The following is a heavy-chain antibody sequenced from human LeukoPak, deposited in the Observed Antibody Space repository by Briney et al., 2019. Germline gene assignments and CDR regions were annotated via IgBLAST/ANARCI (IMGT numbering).Heavy chain of an antibody. J-gene: IGHJ4*02. CDR1: GYTFTGYY. V-gene: IGHV1-2*02. CDR2: INPNSGGT. D-gene: IGHD4-17*01. Sequence: ASVKVSCKASGYTFTGYYMHWVRQAPGQGLEWMGWINPNSGGTNYAQKFQGRVTMTRDTSISTAYMELSRLRSDDTAVYYCARGREPDYGDYGETYFDYWGQGTLVTASS. CDR3: ARGREPDYGDYGETYFDY.